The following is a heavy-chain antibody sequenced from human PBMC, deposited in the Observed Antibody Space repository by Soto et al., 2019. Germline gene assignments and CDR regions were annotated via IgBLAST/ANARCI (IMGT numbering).Heavy chain of an antibody. Sequence: VQLLQSGAAVKKPGDSVKVSCKASGYTFNSYGISWVRQEPGQGLEWMRWISEYNGNTNYAQKLQGRVTMTTDTATSTAYMELRSLGSDDNAVEYCARVKGSGWPNWFDPWGQGTPVTVSS. CDR2: ISEYNGNT. V-gene: IGHV1-18*01. CDR1: GYTFNSYG. CDR3: ARVKGSGWPNWFDP. J-gene: IGHJ5*02. D-gene: IGHD6-19*01.